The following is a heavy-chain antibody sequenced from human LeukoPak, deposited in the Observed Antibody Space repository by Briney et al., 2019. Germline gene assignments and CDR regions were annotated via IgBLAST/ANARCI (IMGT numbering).Heavy chain of an antibody. CDR2: VSGYTGNT. CDR1: GYTFTTYG. D-gene: IGHD2-2*01. J-gene: IGHJ4*02. V-gene: IGHV1-18*01. CDR3: ARGEVSASFYYFDF. Sequence: ASVKVSCKTSGYTFTTYGVSWVRQAPGQGLEWMGWVSGYTGNTNYTERLQGRVTMTTDTSTTTVYMEQTSLRCDDTPVYYCARGEVSASFYYFDFWGQGTLVTVS.